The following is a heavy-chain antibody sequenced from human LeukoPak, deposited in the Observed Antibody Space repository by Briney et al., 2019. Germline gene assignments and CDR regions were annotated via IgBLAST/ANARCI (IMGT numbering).Heavy chain of an antibody. V-gene: IGHV3-30*03. Sequence: GGSLRLSCAASGFTFSSYGMHWVRQAPGKGLEWVAVISYDGSNKYYGDSVKGRFTISRDNSKTTLFLQMNSLRAEDTGVYYCARQLGYCDSGSCYFEYWGQGTLVTVSS. D-gene: IGHD1-1*01. CDR2: ISYDGSNK. J-gene: IGHJ4*02. CDR3: ARQLGYCDSGSCYFEY. CDR1: GFTFSSYG.